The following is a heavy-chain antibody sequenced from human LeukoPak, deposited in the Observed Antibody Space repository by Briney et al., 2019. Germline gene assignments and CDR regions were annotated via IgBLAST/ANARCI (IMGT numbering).Heavy chain of an antibody. CDR3: AGQYSDILTGYHRGELYWYFDL. D-gene: IGHD3-9*01. CDR1: GGSISSYY. V-gene: IGHV4-4*07. J-gene: IGHJ2*01. CDR2: IYTSGST. Sequence: NSSETLSLTCTVSGGSISSYYWSWIRQPAGKGLEWIGRIYTSGSTNYNPSLKSRVTMSVDTSKNQFSLKLSSVTAADTAVYYCAGQYSDILTGYHRGELYWYFDLWGRGTLVTVSS.